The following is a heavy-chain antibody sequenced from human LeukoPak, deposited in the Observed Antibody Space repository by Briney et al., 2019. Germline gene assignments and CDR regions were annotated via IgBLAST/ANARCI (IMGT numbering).Heavy chain of an antibody. V-gene: IGHV3-23*01. CDR2: ISGNGGRT. CDR1: GFTFSILD. J-gene: IGHJ4*02. CDR3: ARGGYNEGY. D-gene: IGHD5-24*01. Sequence: PGGSLRLSCAASGFTFSILDMSWVRQAPGKGLEWVSAISGNGGRTYYADSVKGRFTISRDNSKNTLYLQMNSLRAEDTAVYYCARGGYNEGYWGQGTLVTVSS.